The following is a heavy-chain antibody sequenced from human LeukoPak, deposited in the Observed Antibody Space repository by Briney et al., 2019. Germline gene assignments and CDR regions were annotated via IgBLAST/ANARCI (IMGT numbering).Heavy chain of an antibody. CDR3: AKDLRSGEAAGYYYYGMDV. V-gene: IGHV3-30*18. Sequence: GGSLRLSCAASGFTFSSYGMHWVRQAPGKGLEWVAVISYDGSNKYYADSVKGRFTISRDNSKNTLYLQMNSLRAEDTAVYYCAKDLRSGEAAGYYYYGMDVWGQGTTVTVSS. D-gene: IGHD6-13*01. CDR2: ISYDGSNK. J-gene: IGHJ6*02. CDR1: GFTFSSYG.